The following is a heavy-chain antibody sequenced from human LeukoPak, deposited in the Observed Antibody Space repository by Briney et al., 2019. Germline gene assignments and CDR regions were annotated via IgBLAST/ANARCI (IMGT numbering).Heavy chain of an antibody. Sequence: ASVKVSCKASGYTFTGYYMHWVRQAPGQGLEWMGWINPNSGGTNYAQKFQGRVTVTRDTSISTAYMELSRLRSDDTAVYYCARVPTPRSGYYGWFDPWGQGTLVTVSS. CDR2: INPNSGGT. V-gene: IGHV1-2*02. D-gene: IGHD3-3*01. J-gene: IGHJ5*02. CDR1: GYTFTGYY. CDR3: ARVPTPRSGYYGWFDP.